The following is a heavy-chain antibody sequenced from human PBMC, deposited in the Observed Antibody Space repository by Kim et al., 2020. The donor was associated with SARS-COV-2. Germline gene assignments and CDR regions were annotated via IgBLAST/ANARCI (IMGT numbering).Heavy chain of an antibody. J-gene: IGHJ3*02. Sequence: GGSLRLSCAASGFTFSSYAMHWVRQAPGKGLEWVAVISYDGSNKYYADSVKGRFTISRDNSKNTLYLQMNSLRAEDTAVYYCARSNDYYDSSGYYVIDAFDIWGQGTLVTVSP. CDR3: ARSNDYYDSSGYYVIDAFDI. CDR1: GFTFSSYA. CDR2: ISYDGSNK. V-gene: IGHV3-30*04. D-gene: IGHD3-22*01.